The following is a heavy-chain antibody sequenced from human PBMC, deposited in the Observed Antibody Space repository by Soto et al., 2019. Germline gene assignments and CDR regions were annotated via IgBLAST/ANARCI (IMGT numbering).Heavy chain of an antibody. D-gene: IGHD6-19*01. CDR2: IIPIFGTA. CDR1: GGTFSSYA. V-gene: IGHV1-69*13. J-gene: IGHJ5*02. CDR3: ARVGLNSSGPFDP. Sequence: SVKVSCKASGGTFSSYAISWVRQAPGQGLEWMGGIIPIFGTANYAQKFQGRVTITADESTSTAYMELSSLRSEDTAVYYCARVGLNSSGPFDPWGQGTLVTVSS.